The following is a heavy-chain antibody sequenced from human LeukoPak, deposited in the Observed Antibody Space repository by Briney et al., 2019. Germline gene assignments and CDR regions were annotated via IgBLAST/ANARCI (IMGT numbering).Heavy chain of an antibody. CDR2: ISGSGGST. J-gene: IGHJ4*02. CDR3: AKDGYSSSWVQSDY. V-gene: IGHV3-23*01. CDR1: GFTFSSYA. D-gene: IGHD6-13*01. Sequence: GGSLRLSCAASGFTFSSYAMSWVRQAPGKGLEWVSAISGSGGSTYYADSVKGRFTISRDNSKNTLYLQTNSLRAEDTAVYYCAKDGYSSSWVQSDYWGQGTLVTVSS.